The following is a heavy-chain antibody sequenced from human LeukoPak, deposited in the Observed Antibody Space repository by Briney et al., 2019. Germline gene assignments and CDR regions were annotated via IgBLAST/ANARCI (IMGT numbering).Heavy chain of an antibody. J-gene: IGHJ4*02. Sequence: SETLSLTCTVSGGSISSGGYYWSWIRQHPGKGLEWIGYIYYSGSTYYNPSLKSRVTISVDTPKNQLSLKLSSVTAADTAVYYCARGRYPQPGIAVAGTLLDWGQGTLVTVSS. CDR2: IYYSGST. V-gene: IGHV4-31*03. D-gene: IGHD6-19*01. CDR3: ARGRYPQPGIAVAGTLLD. CDR1: GGSISSGGYY.